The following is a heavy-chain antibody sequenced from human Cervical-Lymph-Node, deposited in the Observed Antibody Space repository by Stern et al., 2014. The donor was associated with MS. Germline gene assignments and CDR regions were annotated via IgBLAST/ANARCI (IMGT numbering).Heavy chain of an antibody. CDR1: GGTLSSYA. V-gene: IGHV1-69*01. D-gene: IGHD3-9*01. CDR2: VIPIFDVP. J-gene: IGHJ4*02. Sequence: QLVQSEAEEKKPGSSVKVSCKASGGTLSSYAISWVRQAPGQGLEWVGGVIPIFDVPHYEQKVQGRVTMTAEDSTSTAYLQLSSLRSEDTAVYYCARDLTRGTDWGWGQGTLVIVSS. CDR3: ARDLTRGTDWG.